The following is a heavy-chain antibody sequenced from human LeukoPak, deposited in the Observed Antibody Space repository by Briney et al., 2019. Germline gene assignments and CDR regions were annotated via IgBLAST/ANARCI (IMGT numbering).Heavy chain of an antibody. CDR3: ARVVSSSGSYPYYFDY. CDR2: INHSGST. J-gene: IGHJ4*02. V-gene: IGHV4-34*01. CDR1: GGSFSGYY. Sequence: PSETLSLTCAVYGGSFSGYYWSWIRQPPGKGLEWIGEINHSGSTNYNPSLKSRVTISVDTSKNQFSLKLSSVTAADTAVYYCARVVSSSGSYPYYFDYWGQGTLVTVSS. D-gene: IGHD1-26*01.